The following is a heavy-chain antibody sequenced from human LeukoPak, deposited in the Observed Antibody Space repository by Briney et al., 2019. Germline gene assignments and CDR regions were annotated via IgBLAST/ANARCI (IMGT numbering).Heavy chain of an antibody. CDR3: ARLPPAAGNAYFDY. Sequence: SETLSLTCTVSGGSISSSSYYWGWIRQPPGKGLEWIGSIYYSGSTYYNPSLKSRVTISVDTSKNQFSLKLSSVTAADTAVYYCARLPPAAGNAYFDYCGQGTLVTVSS. J-gene: IGHJ4*02. V-gene: IGHV4-39*01. CDR1: GGSISSSSYY. D-gene: IGHD6-13*01. CDR2: IYYSGST.